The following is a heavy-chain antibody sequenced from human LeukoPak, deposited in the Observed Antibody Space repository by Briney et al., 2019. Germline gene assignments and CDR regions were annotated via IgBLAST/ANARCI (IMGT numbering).Heavy chain of an antibody. CDR3: TRGAFNYNDGYYHGMDV. CDR2: IIPIFDTP. CDR1: GGTFSSSG. D-gene: IGHD1-1*01. Sequence: GASVKVSCKASGGTFSSSGINWVRQAPGQGLEWVGGIIPIFDTPNYAHKFQGRVTITADKSTSTAYMELSSRRSEDTAVYYCTRGAFNYNDGYYHGMDVWGKGTTVTVSS. J-gene: IGHJ6*04. V-gene: IGHV1-69*06.